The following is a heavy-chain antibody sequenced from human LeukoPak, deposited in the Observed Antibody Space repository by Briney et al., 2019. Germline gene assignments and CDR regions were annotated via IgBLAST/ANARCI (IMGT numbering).Heavy chain of an antibody. D-gene: IGHD3-10*02. CDR3: AELGITMIGGV. CDR1: GFTVSTNY. J-gene: IGHJ6*04. V-gene: IGHV3-66*01. Sequence: GGSLRLSCAASGFTVSTNYMSWVRQAPGKGLEWVSVIYSNDNTYYADSVKGRFTTSRDSSKNTLCLQMNSLRAEDTAVYYCAELGITMIGGVWGKGTTVTISS. CDR2: IYSNDNT.